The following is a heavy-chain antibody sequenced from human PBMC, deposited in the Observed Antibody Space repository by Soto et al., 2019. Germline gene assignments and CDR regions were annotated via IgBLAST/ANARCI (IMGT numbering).Heavy chain of an antibody. V-gene: IGHV4-34*01. Sequence: SETLSLTCVVYGGSFSGYYWTWIRQPPGTGLEWIGEINHSGSTNYNPSLKSRVTISVDTSKNQFSLKLSSVTAADTAVYYCARVGFNWNDDYYGMDVWGQGTTVTVSS. D-gene: IGHD1-20*01. CDR1: GGSFSGYY. CDR2: INHSGST. CDR3: ARVGFNWNDDYYGMDV. J-gene: IGHJ6*02.